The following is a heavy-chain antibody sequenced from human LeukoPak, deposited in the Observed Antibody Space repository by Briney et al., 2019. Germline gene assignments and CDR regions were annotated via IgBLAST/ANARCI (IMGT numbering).Heavy chain of an antibody. CDR3: ARAPRQWLDEYYFDY. V-gene: IGHV3-30-3*01. D-gene: IGHD6-19*01. CDR1: GFTFSSYA. CDR2: ISYEGSNK. J-gene: IGHJ4*02. Sequence: GRSLRLSCAASGFTFSSYAMHWVRQAPGKGLEWGAVISYEGSNKYYADCVKGRFTISRDNSKNTLYLQMNSLRAEDTAVYYCARAPRQWLDEYYFDYWGQGTLVTVSS.